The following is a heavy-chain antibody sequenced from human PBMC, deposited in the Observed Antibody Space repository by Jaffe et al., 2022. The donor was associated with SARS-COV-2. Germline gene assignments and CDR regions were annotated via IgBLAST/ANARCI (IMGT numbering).Heavy chain of an antibody. D-gene: IGHD6-19*01. CDR3: ARVMPGGAVAGTRWYFDL. V-gene: IGHV4-59*01. CDR2: IYYSGST. CDR1: GGSISSYY. J-gene: IGHJ2*01. Sequence: QVQLQESGPGLVKPSETLSLTCTVSGGSISSYYWSWIRQPPGKGLEWIGYIYYSGSTNYNPSLKSRVTISVDTSKNQFSLKLSSVTAADTAVYYCARVMPGGAVAGTRWYFDLWGRGTLVTVSS.